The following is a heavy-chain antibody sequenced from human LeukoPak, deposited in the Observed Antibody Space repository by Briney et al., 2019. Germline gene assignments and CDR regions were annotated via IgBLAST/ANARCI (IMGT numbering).Heavy chain of an antibody. CDR3: ASTHLRWEPDAFDI. D-gene: IGHD1-26*01. CDR2: IYPGDSDT. V-gene: IGHV5-51*01. CDR1: GYIFKDHW. Sequence: GESLKISCQGAGYIFKDHWIGWVRQMPGKGLEWMGIIYPGDSDTRYSPSFQGQVTISADKSISTAYLQWSSLKASDTAMYYCASTHLRWEPDAFDIWGQGTMVTVPS. J-gene: IGHJ3*02.